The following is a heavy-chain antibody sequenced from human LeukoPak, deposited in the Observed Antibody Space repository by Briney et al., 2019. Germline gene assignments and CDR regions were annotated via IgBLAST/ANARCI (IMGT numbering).Heavy chain of an antibody. V-gene: IGHV3-74*01. CDR2: VKSDGSST. CDR3: ARGASPPEALGDTFDV. D-gene: IGHD1-14*01. Sequence: PGGSLRLSCAASGFTFSSYWMHWVRQAPGKGLVWVSRVKSDGSSTNYADSVKGRFTVSRDNAKNTLILQMNSLRAEDTAVYYCARGASPPEALGDTFDVWGHGTLVTVSS. J-gene: IGHJ3*01. CDR1: GFTFSSYW.